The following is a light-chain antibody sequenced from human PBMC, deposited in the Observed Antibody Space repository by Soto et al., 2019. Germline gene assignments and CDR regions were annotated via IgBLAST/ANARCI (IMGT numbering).Light chain of an antibody. Sequence: EIVLTQSPCTLSLSPGERATLSCGASQIVNSDYFAWFQLKPGQAPRLLIYGASRRATGIPDRFSGSGSGTDFTLTINRLEPEDFAMYYCQQYVNSPGTFGQGSRIEIK. J-gene: IGKJ1*01. CDR1: QIVNSDY. CDR2: GAS. CDR3: QQYVNSPGT. V-gene: IGKV3-20*01.